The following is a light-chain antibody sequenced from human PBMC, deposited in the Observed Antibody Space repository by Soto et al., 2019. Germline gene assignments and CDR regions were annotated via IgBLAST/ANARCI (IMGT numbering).Light chain of an antibody. CDR2: GAS. CDR1: QSVSSTY. J-gene: IGKJ3*01. Sequence: EIVLTQSPGTLCLSPGERATLSCRASQSVSSTYLAWYQQKPGQPPRLLIYGASSRATGIPDRFSGSGSGTDFTLTISRLEPEDFAVYYCQQYGSSPFTFGPGTKV. CDR3: QQYGSSPFT. V-gene: IGKV3-20*01.